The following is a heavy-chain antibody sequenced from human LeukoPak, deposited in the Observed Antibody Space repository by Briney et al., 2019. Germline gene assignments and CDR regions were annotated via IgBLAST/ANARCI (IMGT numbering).Heavy chain of an antibody. CDR1: GGTFSSYA. V-gene: IGHV1-69*04. D-gene: IGHD3-10*01. CDR2: IIPILGIA. J-gene: IGHJ6*02. CDR3: ASSQMTYGSGSYFSPNPYYYYYGMDV. Sequence: ASVKVSCKASGGTFSSYAISWVRQAPGQGREWMGRIIPILGIANYAQKFQGRVTITADKSTSRAYMELSSLRSEDTAVYYCASSQMTYGSGSYFSPNPYYYYYGMDVWGQGTTVTVSS.